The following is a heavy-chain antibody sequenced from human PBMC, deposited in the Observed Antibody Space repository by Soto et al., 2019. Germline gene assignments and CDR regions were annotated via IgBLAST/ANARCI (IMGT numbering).Heavy chain of an antibody. V-gene: IGHV3-23*01. CDR1: GFTFSSYA. J-gene: IGHJ4*02. D-gene: IGHD3-10*01. Sequence: GGSLRLSCAASGFTFSSYAMSWVRQAPGKGLEWVSAISGSGGSTYYADSVKGRFTISRDNSKNTLYLQMNSLRAEDTAVYYCAKDSLWFGGRDLFDYWGQGTLVTVSS. CDR2: ISGSGGST. CDR3: AKDSLWFGGRDLFDY.